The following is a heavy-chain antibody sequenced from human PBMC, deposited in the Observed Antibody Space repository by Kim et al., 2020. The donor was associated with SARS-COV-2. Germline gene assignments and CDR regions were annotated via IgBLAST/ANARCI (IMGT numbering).Heavy chain of an antibody. J-gene: IGHJ4*02. Sequence: GGSLRLSCAASGFTFSSYGMHWVRQAPGKGLEWVAVISYDGSNKYYADSVKGRFTISRDNSKNTLYLQMNSLRAEDTAVYYCAKVFRGSYSYFDYWGQGTLVTVSS. V-gene: IGHV3-30*18. CDR3: AKVFRGSYSYFDY. CDR1: GFTFSSYG. CDR2: ISYDGSNK. D-gene: IGHD1-26*01.